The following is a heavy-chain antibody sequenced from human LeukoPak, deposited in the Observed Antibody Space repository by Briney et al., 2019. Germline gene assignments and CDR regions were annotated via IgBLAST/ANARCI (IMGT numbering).Heavy chain of an antibody. CDR1: GYTFTAYG. J-gene: IGHJ4*02. D-gene: IGHD6-13*01. Sequence: GASVTVSCTASGYTFTAYGISWVRHAPGQGLEWMGYISAYSGNTNYAQRLQGRVTMTTDTSTSTAYMELRSLRSDDTAVYFCARDSHIAGVAYYFDDWGQGTLVAVSS. CDR2: ISAYSGNT. CDR3: ARDSHIAGVAYYFDD. V-gene: IGHV1-18*01.